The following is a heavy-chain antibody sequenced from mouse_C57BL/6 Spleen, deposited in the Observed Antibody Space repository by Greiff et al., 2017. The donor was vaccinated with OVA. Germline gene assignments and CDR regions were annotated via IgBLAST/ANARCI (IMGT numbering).Heavy chain of an antibody. J-gene: IGHJ2*01. CDR1: GYTFTSYG. Sequence: QVQLQQSGAELARPGASVKLSCKASGYTFTSYGISWVKQRTGQGLEWIGEIYPRSGNTYYNEKFKGKATLTADKSSSTAYMELRSLTSEDSAVYFCARWRDTTAQPYYFDYWGQGTTLTVSS. CDR3: ARWRDTTAQPYYFDY. D-gene: IGHD3-2*02. V-gene: IGHV1-81*01. CDR2: IYPRSGNT.